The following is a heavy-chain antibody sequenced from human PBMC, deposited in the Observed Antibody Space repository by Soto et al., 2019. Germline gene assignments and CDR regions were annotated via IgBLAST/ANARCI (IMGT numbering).Heavy chain of an antibody. Sequence: QVQLVESGGGVVQPGRSLRLSCAASGFIFNSHGMHWIRQAPGKGLEWVAVISYDGSNIFYADSVKGRFTISRDNSNNTLYLQMNSLRGDDTAVYYCARGVRGVATIAIGFYVDYWGQGTLVTTSS. CDR1: GFIFNSHG. J-gene: IGHJ4*02. V-gene: IGHV3-30*03. CDR3: ARGVRGVATIAIGFYVDY. D-gene: IGHD5-12*01. CDR2: ISYDGSNI.